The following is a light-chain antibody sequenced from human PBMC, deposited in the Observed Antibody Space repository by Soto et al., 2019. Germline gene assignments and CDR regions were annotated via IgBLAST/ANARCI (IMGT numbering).Light chain of an antibody. V-gene: IGLV1-47*02. CDR1: SSNIGSNY. Sequence: QSVLPQPPSASGTPGQRVTISCSGSSSNIGSNYVYWYQQLPGTAPKLLIYSNNQRPSGVPDRFSGSKSGTSASLAISGLRSEDEADYYCAAWDDSLSGQWVFGGGTKLTVL. CDR3: AAWDDSLSGQWV. J-gene: IGLJ3*02. CDR2: SNN.